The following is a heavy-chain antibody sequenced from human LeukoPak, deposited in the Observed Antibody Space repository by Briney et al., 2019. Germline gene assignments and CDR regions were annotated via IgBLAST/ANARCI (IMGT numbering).Heavy chain of an antibody. Sequence: SETLSLTCTVSGGSISSGGYYWSWIRQHPGKGLEWIGYIYYSGSTYYNPSPKSRVTISVDTSKNQFSLKLSSVTAADTAVYYCARDRVRGGGVVRHDSCIAVCGQ. J-gene: IGHJ6*01. D-gene: IGHD3-10*01. CDR3: ARDRVRGGGVVRHDSCIAV. CDR2: IYYSGST. CDR1: GGSISSGGYY. V-gene: IGHV4-31*03.